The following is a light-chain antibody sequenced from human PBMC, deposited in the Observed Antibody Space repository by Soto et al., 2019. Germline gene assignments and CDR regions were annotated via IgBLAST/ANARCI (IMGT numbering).Light chain of an antibody. V-gene: IGKV4-1*01. CDR3: QQYYRPWT. CDR2: WAS. CDR1: QSVLYSSNNKNY. Sequence: DIVMTQSPDSLAVSLGERATINCKSSQSVLYSSNNKNYLAWYQQKPGQPPKLLIYWASTRESGVPDRFSGSGSGTDFTLPSSGLQAEDVAVYYCQQYYRPWTFGQGTKVEIK. J-gene: IGKJ1*01.